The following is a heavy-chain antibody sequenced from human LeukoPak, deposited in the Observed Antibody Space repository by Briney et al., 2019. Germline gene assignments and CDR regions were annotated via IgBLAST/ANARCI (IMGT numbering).Heavy chain of an antibody. V-gene: IGHV3-64*02. CDR2: ISSNGGST. CDR3: ARESLDYGDYVFDY. J-gene: IGHJ4*02. CDR1: GFTFSSYA. D-gene: IGHD4-17*01. Sequence: GGSLRLSCAASGFTFSSYAMHWVRQAPGKGLEYVSAISSNGGSTYYADSVKGRFTISRDNSKNTLYLQMGSLRAEDMAVYYCARESLDYGDYVFDYWGQGTLVTVS.